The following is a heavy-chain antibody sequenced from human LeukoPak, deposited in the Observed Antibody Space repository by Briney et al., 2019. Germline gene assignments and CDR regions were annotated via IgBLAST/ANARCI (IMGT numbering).Heavy chain of an antibody. V-gene: IGHV4-59*01. D-gene: IGHD6-13*01. CDR2: IYYSGST. CDR3: ARDGAIATAGDWYFDL. Sequence: SETLSLTCTVSGGSISSYYWNWIRQPPGKGLEWIGYIYYSGSTNYNPSLKSRVTISVDTSKNQFSLKLTSVTAADTAVYYCARDGAIATAGDWYFDLWGRGTLVTVSS. CDR1: GGSISSYY. J-gene: IGHJ2*01.